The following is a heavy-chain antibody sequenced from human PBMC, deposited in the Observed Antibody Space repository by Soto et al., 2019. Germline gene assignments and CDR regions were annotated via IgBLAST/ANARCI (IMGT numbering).Heavy chain of an antibody. CDR3: ARDSPYCSSTSCYTGGWFDP. CDR1: GYTFTSYY. J-gene: IGHJ5*02. Sequence: QVQLVQSGAEVKKPGASVKVSCKASGYTFTSYYMHWVRQAPGQGLEWMGIINPSGGSTSYAQKVQGRVTMTRDTSTSTVYMELSSLRSEDTAVYYCARDSPYCSSTSCYTGGWFDPWGQGTLVTVSS. CDR2: INPSGGST. D-gene: IGHD2-2*02. V-gene: IGHV1-46*01.